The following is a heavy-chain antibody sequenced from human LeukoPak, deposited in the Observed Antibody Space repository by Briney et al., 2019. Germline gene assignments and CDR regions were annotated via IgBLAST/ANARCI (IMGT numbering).Heavy chain of an antibody. CDR1: GGSISSYY. J-gene: IGHJ6*02. CDR2: IYYSGST. D-gene: IGHD7-27*01. V-gene: IGHV4-59*08. Sequence: QSSETLSLACTVSGGSISSYYRSWIRQPPGKGLEWIGYIYYSGSTNYNPSLKSRVTISVDTSKNQFSLKLSSVTAADTAVYYCARHGTNFTPSYYYYGMDVWGQGTTVTVSS. CDR3: ARHGTNFTPSYYYYGMDV.